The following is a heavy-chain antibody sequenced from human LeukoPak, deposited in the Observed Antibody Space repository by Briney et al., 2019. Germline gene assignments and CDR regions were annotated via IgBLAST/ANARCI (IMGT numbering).Heavy chain of an antibody. V-gene: IGHV3-7*01. J-gene: IGHJ6*03. D-gene: IGHD2-15*01. Sequence: HAGGSLRLSCAASGFTFSSYWMSWVRQAPGKGLEWVANVKQDGSEKYYVDSVKGRFTISRDNAKNSLYLQMNSLRAEDTAVYYYARDAAVAANYYYYYYMDVWGKGTTVTISS. CDR3: ARDAAVAANYYYYYYMDV. CDR2: VKQDGSEK. CDR1: GFTFSSYW.